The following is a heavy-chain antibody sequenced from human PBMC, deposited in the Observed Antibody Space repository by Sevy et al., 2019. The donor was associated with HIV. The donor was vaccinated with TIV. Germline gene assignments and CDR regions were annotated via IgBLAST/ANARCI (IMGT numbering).Heavy chain of an antibody. CDR1: GFTLSNYW. CDR3: ARDLYSGSYYENY. D-gene: IGHD1-26*01. Sequence: VGSLRLSCAASGFTLSNYWMSWVRQAQGKGLEWVANIKQDGSDKYYVDSVKGRFTISRDNAKNSLYLQMNSLRAEDTAVYYCARDLYSGSYYENYWGQGTLVTVSS. J-gene: IGHJ4*02. CDR2: IKQDGSDK. V-gene: IGHV3-7*01.